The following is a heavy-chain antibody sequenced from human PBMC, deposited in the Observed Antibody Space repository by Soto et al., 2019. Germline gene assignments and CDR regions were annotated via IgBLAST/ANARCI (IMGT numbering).Heavy chain of an antibody. CDR2: IYYSGST. CDR1: GGSISSGDYY. J-gene: IGHJ1*01. D-gene: IGHD6-19*01. V-gene: IGHV4-30-4*01. Sequence: QVQLQESGPGLVKPSQILSLTCTVSGGSISSGDYYWSWIRQPPGKGLEWIGYIYYSGSTYYNPSLKSRVTISVDTSKNQFSRKLSSGTGADTAVDYCASSRRVGSSGWADAEYFQHWGQGPLVTVSS. CDR3: ASSRRVGSSGWADAEYFQH.